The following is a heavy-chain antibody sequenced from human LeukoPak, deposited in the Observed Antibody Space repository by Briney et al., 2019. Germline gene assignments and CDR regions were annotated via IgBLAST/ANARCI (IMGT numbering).Heavy chain of an antibody. CDR1: GFIFDDYA. J-gene: IGHJ4*02. D-gene: IGHD2/OR15-2a*01. CDR3: AREKYGGGDVDY. Sequence: GGSLRLSCAASGFIFDDYAMHWVRQAPGKGLEWVSVIYSGGSTFYADSVKGRFTISRDNSKNTLYLQMNSLRAEDTAVYYCAREKYGGGDVDYWGQGTLVTVSS. CDR2: IYSGGST. V-gene: IGHV3-53*01.